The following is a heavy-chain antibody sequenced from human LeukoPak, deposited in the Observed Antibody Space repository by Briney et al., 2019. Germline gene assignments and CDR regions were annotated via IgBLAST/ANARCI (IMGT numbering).Heavy chain of an antibody. CDR2: TYYSGST. V-gene: IGHV4-39*01. D-gene: IGHD5-12*01. Sequence: SETLSLTCTVSGGSISSSSYYWGWIRQPPGKGLEWIGSTYYSGSTYYNPSLKSRVTISVDTSKNQFSLKLSSVTAADTAVYYCARGPKGVATTVFDYWGQGTLVTVSS. J-gene: IGHJ4*02. CDR1: GGSISSSSYY. CDR3: ARGPKGVATTVFDY.